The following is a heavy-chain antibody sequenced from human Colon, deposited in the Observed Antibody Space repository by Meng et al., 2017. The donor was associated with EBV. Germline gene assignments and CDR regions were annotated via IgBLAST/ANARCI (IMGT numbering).Heavy chain of an antibody. CDR1: GGSFSGYY. D-gene: IGHD3-22*01. CDR2: INHSGST. J-gene: IGHJ4*02. CDR3: ARGPDYFDSGSYSYFDS. Sequence: QVQLQQWGAGLLKASXALFLTCAVYGGSFSGYYWSWIRQPPGKGLEWIGEINHSGSTRYNPSLKSRVTISVDTSSSQFSLTMTSVTAADTAIYYCARGPDYFDSGSYSYFDSWGQGTLGTVSS. V-gene: IGHV4-34*01.